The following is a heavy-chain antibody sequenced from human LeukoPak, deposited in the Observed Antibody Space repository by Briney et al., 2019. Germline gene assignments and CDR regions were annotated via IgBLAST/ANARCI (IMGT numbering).Heavy chain of an antibody. Sequence: GGSLRLSCVVSELSFSNYWMDWVRQAPGKGLEWVSSISSSSSYIYYADSVKGRFTISRDNAKNSLYLQMNSLRAEDTAVYYCARAVATIRFLEWLLDAFDIWGQGTMVTVSS. CDR1: ELSFSNYW. V-gene: IGHV3-21*01. CDR3: ARAVATIRFLEWLLDAFDI. CDR2: ISSSSSYI. J-gene: IGHJ3*02. D-gene: IGHD3-3*01.